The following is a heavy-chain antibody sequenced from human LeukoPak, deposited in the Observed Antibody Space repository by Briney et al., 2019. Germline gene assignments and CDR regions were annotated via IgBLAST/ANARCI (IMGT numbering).Heavy chain of an antibody. Sequence: QPGGSLRLSCADSGXTFSSHWMSWVRQAPGKGLEWVANIKQDGSQKFYADSVKGRFTISRDSTQNSIYLQMNSLRAEDTAVYYCARDTRATGVHEYWGQGTLVTVSS. J-gene: IGHJ4*02. CDR1: GXTFSSHW. CDR2: IKQDGSQK. V-gene: IGHV3-7*05. D-gene: IGHD2-8*02. CDR3: ARDTRATGVHEY.